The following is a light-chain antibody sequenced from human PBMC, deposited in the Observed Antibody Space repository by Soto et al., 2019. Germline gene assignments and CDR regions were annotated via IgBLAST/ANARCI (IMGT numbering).Light chain of an antibody. CDR3: QQYNTWSSIT. CDR1: ESLSSN. CDR2: GAS. J-gene: IGKJ5*01. V-gene: IGKV3-15*01. Sequence: EIVMTQSPATLSVSPGDRVTLSCRASESLSSNLAWYQQKPGQAPSLLMYGASSMATGIPARFSGSGSGTEFTLTISSLQSEDFAVYYCQQYNTWSSITFGQGTRLEIK.